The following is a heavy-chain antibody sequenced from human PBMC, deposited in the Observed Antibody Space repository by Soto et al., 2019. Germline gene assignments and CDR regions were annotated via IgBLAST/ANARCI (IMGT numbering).Heavy chain of an antibody. D-gene: IGHD4-17*01. CDR1: GFTLSTYW. CDR2: MKSDGSSS. CDR3: VRGGPSGGSPRSGVYRWFDP. V-gene: IGHV3-74*01. Sequence: PLGGSLRLSCAASGFTLSTYWMHWVRQVPGKGPVWVSRMKSDGSSSSYADFVKGRFTISRDNARNTLYLQMNSLRVEDTAVYYCVRGGPSGGSPRSGVYRWFDPWGQGTLVTVSS. J-gene: IGHJ5*02.